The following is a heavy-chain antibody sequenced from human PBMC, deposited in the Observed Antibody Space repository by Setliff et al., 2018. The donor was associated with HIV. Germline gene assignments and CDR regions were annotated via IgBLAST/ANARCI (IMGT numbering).Heavy chain of an antibody. CDR2: VYYSGIT. D-gene: IGHD2-2*01. CDR3: ARQEGYCSSTSCYAGSFMGYYYMDV. Sequence: PSETLSLTCSVSGGSIIDSRYFWGWIRQPPGKGLEWIGSVYYSGITYYSSSLKSRVTVSVDTSRIQFSLKLTSVTAADTAVYYCARQEGYCSSTSCYAGSFMGYYYMDVWGKGTTVTVSS. V-gene: IGHV4-39*01. J-gene: IGHJ6*03. CDR1: GGSIIDSRYF.